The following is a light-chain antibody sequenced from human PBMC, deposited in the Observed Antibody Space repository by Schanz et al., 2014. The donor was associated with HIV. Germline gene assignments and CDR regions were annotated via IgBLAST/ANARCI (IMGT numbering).Light chain of an antibody. V-gene: IGKV3D-15*01. CDR3: QQYNNWPPG. Sequence: EIVLTQSPVILSLSPGERATLSCRASQTVSSNSLGWYQQKRGQVPRLLIYGASNRATGIPDRFSGSGSGTEFTLTISSLQSEDFAVYFCQQYNNWPPGFGQGTKVEIK. CDR1: QTVSSN. CDR2: GAS. J-gene: IGKJ1*01.